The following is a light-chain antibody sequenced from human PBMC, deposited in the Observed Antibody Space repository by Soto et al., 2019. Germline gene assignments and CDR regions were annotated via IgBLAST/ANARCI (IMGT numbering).Light chain of an antibody. CDR3: QNYNNWPPYS. CDR2: GAS. V-gene: IGKV3-15*01. CDR1: RDVSTN. Sequence: ELVIPPSQDILSVAPVESSPLSFISSRDVSTNLSWFHQKPGQTPRLVLYGASKRAAGIPDRFSGSGSGTHFTLTIRRLKSEDFGVYYCQNYNNWPPYSVGKGPKVDLK. J-gene: IGKJ2*03.